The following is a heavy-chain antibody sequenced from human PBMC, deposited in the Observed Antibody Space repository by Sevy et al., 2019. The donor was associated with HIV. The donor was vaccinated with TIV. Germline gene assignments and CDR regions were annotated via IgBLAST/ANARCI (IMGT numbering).Heavy chain of an antibody. Sequence: GGSLRLSCAASGFTFSSYAIHWVRQAPGKGLEWVAVISYEGSKKYYADSVKGRFTISRDNSKNTLYLQMNSLRVEDTAVYYCARDWSSSWINYYFDYWGQGTLVTVSS. J-gene: IGHJ4*02. CDR2: ISYEGSKK. CDR1: GFTFSSYA. V-gene: IGHV3-30*04. D-gene: IGHD6-13*01. CDR3: ARDWSSSWINYYFDY.